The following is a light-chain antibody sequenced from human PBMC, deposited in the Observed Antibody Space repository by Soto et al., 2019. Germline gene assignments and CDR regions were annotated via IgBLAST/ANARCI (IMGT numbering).Light chain of an antibody. CDR2: DTS. V-gene: IGLV7-46*01. Sequence: QAVVTQEPSLTVSPGGTLTLTCGSSTGAVTSGHYPYWFQQKPGQAPRTLIYDTSNTHSWTPARFSGYLLGGKAALTLSGAQPEDEADYYCLVSYSGAPNGVLGGGTKLTVL. CDR3: LVSYSGAPNGV. J-gene: IGLJ3*02. CDR1: TGAVTSGHY.